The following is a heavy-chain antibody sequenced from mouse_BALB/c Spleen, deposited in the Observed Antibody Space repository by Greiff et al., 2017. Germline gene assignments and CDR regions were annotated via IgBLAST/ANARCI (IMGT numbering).Heavy chain of an antibody. D-gene: IGHD1-1*02. CDR2: ISSGGST. CDR1: GFTFSSYA. V-gene: IGHV5-6-5*01. Sequence: EVQLVESGGGLVKPGGSLKLSCAASGFTFSSYAMSWVRQTPEKRLEWVASISSGGSTYYPDSVKGRFTISRDNARNILYLQMSSLRSEDTAMYYCATIYGDYFDYWGQGTTLTVSS. J-gene: IGHJ2*01. CDR3: ATIYGDYFDY.